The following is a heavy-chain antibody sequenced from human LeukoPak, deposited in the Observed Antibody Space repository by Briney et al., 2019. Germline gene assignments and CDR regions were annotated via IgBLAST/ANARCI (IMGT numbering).Heavy chain of an antibody. CDR1: GYSFTSYW. D-gene: IGHD2-15*01. J-gene: IGHJ4*02. CDR3: ARGHGYCSGGSCYFFY. Sequence: GESLKISCKGSGYSFTSYWIGWVRQMPGKGLECMGIIYPGDSDTRYSPSFQGQVTISADKSISTAYLQWSSLKASDTAMYYCARGHGYCSGGSCYFFYWGQGALVTVSS. V-gene: IGHV5-51*01. CDR2: IYPGDSDT.